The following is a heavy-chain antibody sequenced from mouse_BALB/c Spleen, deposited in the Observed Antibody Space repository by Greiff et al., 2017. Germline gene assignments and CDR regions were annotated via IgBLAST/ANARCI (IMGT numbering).Heavy chain of an antibody. CDR3: GHYYDFDV. J-gene: IGHJ1*01. CDR1: GFNIKDTY. D-gene: IGHD1-2*01. V-gene: IGHV14-3*02. Sequence: VQLQQSGAELVKPGASVKLSCTASGFNIKDTYMHWVKQRPEQGLEWIGRIDPANGNTKYDPKFQGKSTITADTSSNTAYLQLSSLTSEYTAVYYCGHYYDFDVWGAGTTVTVSS. CDR2: IDPANGNT.